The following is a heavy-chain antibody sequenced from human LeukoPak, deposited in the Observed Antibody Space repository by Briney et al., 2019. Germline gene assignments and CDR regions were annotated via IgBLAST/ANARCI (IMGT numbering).Heavy chain of an antibody. CDR1: GGSISSGSYY. D-gene: IGHD6-6*01. V-gene: IGHV4-61*02. CDR2: IYTSGGT. Sequence: PSQTLSLTCTVSGGSISSGSYYWSWIRQPAGKGLEWIGRIYTSGGTNYNPSLKSRVTISVDTSKNQFSLKLSSVTAADTAVYYCARDHGVSPFDYWGQGTLVTVSS. CDR3: ARDHGVSPFDY. J-gene: IGHJ4*02.